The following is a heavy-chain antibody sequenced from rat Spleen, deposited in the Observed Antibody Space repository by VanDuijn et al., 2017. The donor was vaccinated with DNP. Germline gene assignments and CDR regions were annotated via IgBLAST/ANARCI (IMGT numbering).Heavy chain of an antibody. V-gene: IGHV5-20*01. CDR3: ARGSTSIYWYFDF. D-gene: IGHD2-5*01. Sequence: EVQLVESGGGLVQPGRSLKLSCAASGFTFSDYYMAWVRQAPTKGLEWVAAISYDGGRTYYRDSVRGRFTISRDNAKTTLYLQMNSLKSEDTATYYCARGSTSIYWYFDFWGPGTMVTVSS. J-gene: IGHJ1*01. CDR2: ISYDGGRT. CDR1: GFTFSDYY.